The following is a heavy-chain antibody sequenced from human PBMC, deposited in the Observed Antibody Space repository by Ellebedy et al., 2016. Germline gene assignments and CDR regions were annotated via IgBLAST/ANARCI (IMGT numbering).Heavy chain of an antibody. J-gene: IGHJ4*01. CDR1: GGSMTGIHYY. V-gene: IGHV4-39*01. Sequence: GSLRLSCTVSGGSMTGIHYYWGWIRQPPGKGLEWIGCVYYSGSTVYNPSLKSQITMSVDTSKNQFSVHLRSVTAADTAVYYCARNATGWYFDYWGQGALVTVSS. CDR2: VYYSGST. CDR3: ARNATGWYFDY. D-gene: IGHD6-19*01.